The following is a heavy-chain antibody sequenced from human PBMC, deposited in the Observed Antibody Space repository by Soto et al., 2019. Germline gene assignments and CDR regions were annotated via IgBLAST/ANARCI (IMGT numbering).Heavy chain of an antibody. Sequence: SETLSLTWTVSGGSISSDSYYWGWIRQSPEKGLEWIASISYSGSTYYNPTLKSRLIISVDTSKSQFSLKLSSVTAADTAVYYCARHQYSSSWPHYYYGMDVWGQGTTVTVSS. CDR1: GGSISSDSYY. CDR3: ARHQYSSSWPHYYYGMDV. V-gene: IGHV4-39*01. J-gene: IGHJ6*02. D-gene: IGHD6-13*01. CDR2: ISYSGST.